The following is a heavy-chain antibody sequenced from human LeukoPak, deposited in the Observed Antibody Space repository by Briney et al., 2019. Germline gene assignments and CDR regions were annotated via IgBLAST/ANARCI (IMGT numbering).Heavy chain of an antibody. CDR2: IKSKIDGGTP. V-gene: IGHV3-15*01. CDR1: GLIFNNAW. Sequence: GGSLRLSCEVSGLIFNNAWMAWVRQAPGKGPEWVGRIKSKIDGGTPEYAAPVKGRFIMSSDDSKSTLYLQMNSLRSEDTAVYYCTTDQGWGYYNSLDIWGHGTMVTVSS. CDR3: TTDQGWGYYNSLDI. D-gene: IGHD3-22*01. J-gene: IGHJ3*02.